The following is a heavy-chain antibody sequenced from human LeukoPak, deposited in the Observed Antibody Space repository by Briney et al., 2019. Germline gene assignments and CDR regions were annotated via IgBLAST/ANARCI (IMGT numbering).Heavy chain of an antibody. D-gene: IGHD2-15*01. CDR3: AGTAYLAALAAIDS. V-gene: IGHV4-4*09. CDR2: IYTSGST. J-gene: IGHJ3*02. CDR1: GGSISSSY. Sequence: SETLSLTCTVSGGSISSSYWSWIRQPPGTGLGWLGCIYTSGSTTYKPSLKGRATISVDTSKNQFSLKLSFVTAADPAVYSLAGTAYLAALAAIDSWGQGTMVTVSS.